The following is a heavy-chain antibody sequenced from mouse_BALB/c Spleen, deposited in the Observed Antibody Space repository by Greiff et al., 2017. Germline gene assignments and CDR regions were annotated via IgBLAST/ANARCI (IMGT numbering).Heavy chain of an antibody. CDR1: GFTFSSYG. D-gene: IGHD2-14*01. CDR2: ISSGGSYT. Sequence: EVKVVESGGDLVKPGGSLKLSCAASGFTFSSYGMSWVRQTPDKRLEWVATISSGGSYTYYPDSVKGRFTISRDNARNILYLQMSSLRSEDTAMYYCARGRRYDGVDYWGQGTTLTVSS. CDR3: ARGRRYDGVDY. V-gene: IGHV5-6*01. J-gene: IGHJ2*01.